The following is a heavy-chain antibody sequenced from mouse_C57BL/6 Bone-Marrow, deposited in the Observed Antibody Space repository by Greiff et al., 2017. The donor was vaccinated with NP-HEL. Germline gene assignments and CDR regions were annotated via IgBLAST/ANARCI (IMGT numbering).Heavy chain of an antibody. D-gene: IGHD2-12*01. CDR2: IGPSSGGT. V-gene: IGHV1-72*01. CDR1: GYTFTSYW. J-gene: IGHJ2*01. Sequence: QVQLQQPGAELVKPGASVKLSCKASGYTFTSYWMHWVQQRPGRGLEWIGRIGPSSGGTKYTEKFKSKATLTVDKHSSTAYMQSSSLTYEDSAVYYCASGNDVNWGQGTTLTVSA. CDR3: ASGNDVN.